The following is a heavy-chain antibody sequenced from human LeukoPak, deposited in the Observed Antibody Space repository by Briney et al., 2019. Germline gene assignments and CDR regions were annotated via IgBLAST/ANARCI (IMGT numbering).Heavy chain of an antibody. D-gene: IGHD1-20*01. J-gene: IGHJ4*02. Sequence: SETLSLTCTVSGGSISSYYWSWIRQPPGKGLEWIGEINHSGSTNYNPSLKSRVTISVDTSKNQFSLKLSSVTAADTAVYYCARVRYNWNRDFDYWGQGTLVTVSS. CDR1: GGSISSYY. CDR2: INHSGST. V-gene: IGHV4-34*01. CDR3: ARVRYNWNRDFDY.